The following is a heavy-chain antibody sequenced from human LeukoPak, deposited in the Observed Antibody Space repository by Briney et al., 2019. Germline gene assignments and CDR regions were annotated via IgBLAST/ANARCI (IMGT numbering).Heavy chain of an antibody. CDR3: ARQYSSSSSWFDP. J-gene: IGHJ5*02. Sequence: ASVKVSCKASGGTFSSYAISWVRQAPGQGLEWMGWISVYNGNTNYAQKLQGRVTMTTDTSTSTAYMELRSLRSDDTAVYYCARQYSSSSSWFDPWGQGTLVTVSS. D-gene: IGHD6-6*01. CDR1: GGTFSSYA. CDR2: ISVYNGNT. V-gene: IGHV1-18*01.